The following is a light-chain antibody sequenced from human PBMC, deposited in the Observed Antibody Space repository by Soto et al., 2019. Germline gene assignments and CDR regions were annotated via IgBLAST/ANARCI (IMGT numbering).Light chain of an antibody. V-gene: IGKV1-33*01. J-gene: IGKJ5*01. CDR1: RYIGNY. Sequence: DLQMTQSPSSLSVSVGDRVTITCQASRYIGNYLNWYQQKPGKAPKLLINDAFSLEMGVPSRFGGSGSGTDFSVTISSLQPEDIATYYCQQYHSLPITFGQGTRL. CDR3: QQYHSLPIT. CDR2: DAF.